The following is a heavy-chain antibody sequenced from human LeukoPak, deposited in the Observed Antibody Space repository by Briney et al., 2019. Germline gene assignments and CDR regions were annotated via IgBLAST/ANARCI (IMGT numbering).Heavy chain of an antibody. J-gene: IGHJ4*02. CDR1: GFTFSSYG. CDR2: ISYDGSNK. Sequence: PGRSLRLSCAASGFTFSSYGMHWVRQAPGKGLEWVAVISYDGSNKYYADSVKGRFTISRDNSKNTLYLQMNSLRAEDTAVYYCATEVDTAMVDSDYWGQGTLVTVSS. CDR3: ATEVDTAMVDSDY. D-gene: IGHD5-18*01. V-gene: IGHV3-30*03.